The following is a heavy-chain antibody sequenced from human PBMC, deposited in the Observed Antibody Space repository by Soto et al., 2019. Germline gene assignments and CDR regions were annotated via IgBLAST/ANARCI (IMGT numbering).Heavy chain of an antibody. D-gene: IGHD6-6*01. J-gene: IGHJ4*02. CDR2: ISYDGSNK. Sequence: LRLSCAASGFTFSSYGMHWVRQAPGKGLEWVAVISYDGSNKYYADSVKGRFTISRDNSKNTLYLQMNSLRAEDTAVYYCAASSSPAAYFDYWGQGTLVTVSS. CDR1: GFTFSSYG. V-gene: IGHV3-30*03. CDR3: AASSSPAAYFDY.